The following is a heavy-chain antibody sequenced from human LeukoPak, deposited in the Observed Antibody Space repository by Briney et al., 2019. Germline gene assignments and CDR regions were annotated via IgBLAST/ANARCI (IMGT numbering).Heavy chain of an antibody. J-gene: IGHJ4*02. D-gene: IGHD3-16*01. CDR3: ASGSLASYFDH. V-gene: IGHV1-2*02. Sequence: ASVKLSCKASGYTFSGYYMHWVRQAPGQGLEWIGWINPNSGGTKYVQKVQGRVTMTRDTSISKAYMELSRLRSDDTAVYYCASGSLASYFDHWGQGTLVTVSS. CDR2: INPNSGGT. CDR1: GYTFSGYY.